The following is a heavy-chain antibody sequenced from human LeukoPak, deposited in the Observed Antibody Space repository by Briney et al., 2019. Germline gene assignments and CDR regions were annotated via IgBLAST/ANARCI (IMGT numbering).Heavy chain of an antibody. D-gene: IGHD3-3*01. J-gene: IGHJ4*02. CDR3: AKAPYYDFWSGYHQKDYYFDY. CDR2: ISGSGGST. V-gene: IGHV3-23*01. CDR1: GGTFSSYA. Sequence: SCKASGGTFSSYAISWVRQAPGKGLEWVSAISGSGGSTYYADSVKGRFTISRDNSKNTLYLQMNSLRAEDTAVYYCAKAPYYDFWSGYHQKDYYFDYWGQGTLVTVSS.